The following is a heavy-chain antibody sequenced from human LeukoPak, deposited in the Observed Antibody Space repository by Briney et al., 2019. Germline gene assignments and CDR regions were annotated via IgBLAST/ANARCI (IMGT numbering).Heavy chain of an antibody. CDR3: AKSGFWSGYFPLDH. V-gene: IGHV3-43D*03. D-gene: IGHD3-3*01. Sequence: GGSLRLSCAASEFTFDDYAMHWVRQAPGKGLEWVSLISWDGDSTYYADSVRGRFTISRDNSKNSLYLQMNSLRAEDTALYYCAKSGFWSGYFPLDHWGQGTLVTVSS. CDR1: EFTFDDYA. CDR2: ISWDGDST. J-gene: IGHJ4*02.